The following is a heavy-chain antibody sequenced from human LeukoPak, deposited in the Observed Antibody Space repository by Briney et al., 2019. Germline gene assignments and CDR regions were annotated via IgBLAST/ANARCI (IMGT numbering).Heavy chain of an antibody. CDR1: GDSISNYY. CDR2: IYTSGST. D-gene: IGHD2-2*01. J-gene: IGHJ3*02. V-gene: IGHV4-4*09. Sequence: PSETLSLTCAVSGDSISNYYWSWIRQPPGKGLEWIGYIYTSGSTNYNPSLKSRVTISVDTSKNQFSLKLYSVTAADTAVYYCAGTPCCSSDNCYRFYNGNDAFNIWGQGTKVTVSS. CDR3: AGTPCCSSDNCYRFYNGNDAFNI.